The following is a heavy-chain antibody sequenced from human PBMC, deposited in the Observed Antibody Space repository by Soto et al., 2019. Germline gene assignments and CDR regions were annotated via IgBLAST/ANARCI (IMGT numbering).Heavy chain of an antibody. CDR1: GGSVSSGSYY. CDR3: ARPVGQMRKVGATDY. CDR2: IYYSGST. V-gene: IGHV4-61*01. Sequence: SETLSLTCTVSGGSVSSGSYYWSWIRQPPGKGLEWIGYIYYSGSTNYNPSLKSRVTISVDTSKNQFSLKLSSVTAADTAVYYCARPVGQMRKVGATDYWGQATLVTVSS. J-gene: IGHJ4*02. D-gene: IGHD1-26*01.